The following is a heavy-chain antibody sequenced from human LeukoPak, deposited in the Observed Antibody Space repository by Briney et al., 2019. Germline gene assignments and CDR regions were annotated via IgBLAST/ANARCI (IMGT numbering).Heavy chain of an antibody. J-gene: IGHJ4*02. D-gene: IGHD1-26*01. V-gene: IGHV3-23*01. CDR2: VSAST. CDR1: GFTFSSYA. Sequence: GGSLRLSCAASGFTFSSYAMSWVRQAPGKGLKWVSAVSASTYYADSVKGRFTISRDDTKNTVYLQMNSLRVEDTAVYYCAREGSGSYSDSWGQGTLVTVCS. CDR3: AREGSGSYSDS.